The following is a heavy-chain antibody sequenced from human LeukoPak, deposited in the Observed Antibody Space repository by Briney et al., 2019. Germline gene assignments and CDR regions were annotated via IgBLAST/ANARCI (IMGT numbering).Heavy chain of an antibody. CDR3: AQYYYDSSGYGLHFDY. Sequence: SVKVSCKASGGTFSSYAISWVRQAPGQGLEWMGGIIPIFGTANYAQKFQGRVTITADESTSTAYMELSSLRSEDTAVYYCAQYYYDSSGYGLHFDYWGQGTLVTVSS. V-gene: IGHV1-69*13. D-gene: IGHD3-22*01. J-gene: IGHJ4*02. CDR2: IIPIFGTA. CDR1: GGTFSSYA.